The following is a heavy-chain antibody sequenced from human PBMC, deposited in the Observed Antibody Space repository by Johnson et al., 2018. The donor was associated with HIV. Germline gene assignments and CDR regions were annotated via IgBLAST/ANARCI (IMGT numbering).Heavy chain of an antibody. J-gene: IGHJ3*02. CDR3: ARDRGVAVVIATEGGAFDI. Sequence: QVQLVESGGGLVQPGGSLRLSCVVSGFSLTTIMTWLRQAPGKGLEWVAFIRYDGSNTYYADSVKGRFSISRDNSKNTLSLQMNSLRAEDTAVYYCARDRGVAVVIATEGGAFDIWGQGTMVTVSS. CDR1: GFSLTTI. CDR2: IRYDGSNT. D-gene: IGHD2-21*01. V-gene: IGHV3-30*02.